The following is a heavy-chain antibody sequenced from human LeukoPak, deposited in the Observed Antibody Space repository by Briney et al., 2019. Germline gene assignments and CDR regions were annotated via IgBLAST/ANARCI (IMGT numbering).Heavy chain of an antibody. CDR2: IYYSGST. Sequence: SETLSLTCTVSGGSISSSSYYWGWIRQPPGKGLGWIGSIYYSGSTYYNPSLNSRVTISVDTSKNQFSRKLSSVTAADTAVYYCARQSQLWFGELAYFDYWGQGTLVTVSS. CDR3: ARQSQLWFGELAYFDY. CDR1: GGSISSSSYY. J-gene: IGHJ4*02. V-gene: IGHV4-39*01. D-gene: IGHD3-10*01.